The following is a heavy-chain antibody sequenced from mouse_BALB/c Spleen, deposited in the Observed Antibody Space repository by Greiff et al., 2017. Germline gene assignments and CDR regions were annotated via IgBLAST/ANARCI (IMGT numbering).Heavy chain of an antibody. D-gene: IGHD2-10*01. CDR2: IWSGGST. V-gene: IGHV2-2*02. CDR1: GFSLTSYG. CDR3: ARPAYYGNYFDY. J-gene: IGHJ2*01. Sequence: VKLMESGPGLVQPSQSLSITCTVSGFSLTSYGVHWVRQSPGKGLEWLGVIWSGGSTDYNAAFISRLSISKDNSKSQVFFKMNSLQANDTAIYYCARPAYYGNYFDYWGQGTTLTVSS.